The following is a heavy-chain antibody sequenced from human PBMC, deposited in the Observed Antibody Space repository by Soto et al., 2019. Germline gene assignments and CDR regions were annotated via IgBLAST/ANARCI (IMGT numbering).Heavy chain of an antibody. J-gene: IGHJ6*02. CDR1: RNSFIDYY. CDR2: IKSNSGGT. V-gene: IGHV1-2*02. CDR3: AREDYNWNDYYYYGMDV. D-gene: IGHD1-1*01. Sequence: QVELVQSGAAVRKPGASVKVSCKASRNSFIDYYIHWVRQAPGQGLEWMGWIKSNSGGTKYAQRFQGRVTMTRDTSISTIYMELSRLKSDDTAVYYCAREDYNWNDYYYYGMDVWGQGTTVIVSS.